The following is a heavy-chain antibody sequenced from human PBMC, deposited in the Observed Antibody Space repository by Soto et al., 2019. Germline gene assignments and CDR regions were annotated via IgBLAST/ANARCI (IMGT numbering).Heavy chain of an antibody. CDR2: INPNSGNI. CDR1: GNTFTSYD. V-gene: IGHV1-8*01. CDR3: ARGRASGSYYLLDY. D-gene: IGHD3-10*01. J-gene: IGHJ4*02. Sequence: ASVKVSCEASGNTFTSYDINWVRQATGHGLEWMGWINPNSGNIGYAQKFQGRVTMTRDTAIRTAYMEVSRLRSDDTAVYYCARGRASGSYYLLDYWGLGTLVTVSS.